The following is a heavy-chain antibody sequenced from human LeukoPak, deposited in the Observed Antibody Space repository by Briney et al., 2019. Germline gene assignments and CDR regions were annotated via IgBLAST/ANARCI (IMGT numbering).Heavy chain of an antibody. J-gene: IGHJ4*02. CDR3: ARDAGWTYCSSTSCYFFDY. V-gene: IGHV3-21*01. CDR2: ISSSSSYI. Sequence: GGSLRLSCAASGFTFSSYSMNWVRQAPGKGLEWVSSISSSSSYIYYADSVKGRFTISRDNAKNSLYLRMNSLRTEDTAVYYCARDAGWTYCSSTSCYFFDYWGQGTLVTVSS. D-gene: IGHD2-2*01. CDR1: GFTFSSYS.